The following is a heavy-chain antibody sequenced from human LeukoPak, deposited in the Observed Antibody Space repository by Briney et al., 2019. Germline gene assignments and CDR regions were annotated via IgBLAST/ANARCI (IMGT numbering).Heavy chain of an antibody. D-gene: IGHD3-22*01. CDR3: ARNYESSGSDAFDI. CDR2: IRYDGSNK. CDR1: GFTFSSYG. Sequence: GGSLRLSCAASGFTFSSYGMHWVRQAPGKGLEWVAFIRYDGSNKYYADSVKGRFTISRDNSKNTLYLQMNSLRAEDTAVYYCARNYESSGSDAFDIWGQGTTVTVSS. V-gene: IGHV3-30*02. J-gene: IGHJ3*02.